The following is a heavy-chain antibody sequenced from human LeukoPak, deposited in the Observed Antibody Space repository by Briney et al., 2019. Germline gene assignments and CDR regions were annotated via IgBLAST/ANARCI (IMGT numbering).Heavy chain of an antibody. V-gene: IGHV3-23*01. CDR1: GFTFSSCA. CDR2: ISGRGGTT. Sequence: GGSLRLSCGASGFTFSSCAMSWVRQAPGKGLEWVSAISGRGGTTYYADSVKGRFTISRDNFKNTLYLQMNSLRAEDTAVYYCAKNIVGALRGGAFDIWGQGTMVTVSS. J-gene: IGHJ3*02. CDR3: AKNIVGALRGGAFDI. D-gene: IGHD1-26*01.